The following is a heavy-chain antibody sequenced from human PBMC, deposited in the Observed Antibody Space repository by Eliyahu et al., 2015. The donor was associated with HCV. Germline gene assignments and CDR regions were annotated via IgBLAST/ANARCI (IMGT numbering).Heavy chain of an antibody. J-gene: IGHJ6*02. V-gene: IGHV3-21*01. Sequence: EVQLVESGGGLVKPGGSLRLSCVASGFXFXXYTXXWVRQAPGKGLEWVSSISSSSSFIYYADSVKGRFNISRDNAQNSLYLQMNSLRAEDTAVYYCAREHGSSTSEIFFYYYGMDVWGQGTTVTVSS. CDR1: GFXFXXYT. CDR2: ISSSSSFI. D-gene: IGHD2-2*01. CDR3: AREHGSSTSEIFFYYYGMDV.